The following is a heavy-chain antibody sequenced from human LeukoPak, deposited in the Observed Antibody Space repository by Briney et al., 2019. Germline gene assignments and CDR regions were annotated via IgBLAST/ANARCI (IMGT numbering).Heavy chain of an antibody. CDR1: GYSISSGYY. Sequence: SETLSLTCAVSGYSISSGYYWGWIRQPPGKGLEWIGSTYHSGSTHYNPSLKSRDTISVDSSKNQFSLKLTSVTAADTAVYYCARVAAVAVKYYFDYWGQGTLDIVSS. CDR3: ARVAAVAVKYYFDY. CDR2: TYHSGST. V-gene: IGHV4-38-2*01. D-gene: IGHD6-19*01. J-gene: IGHJ4*02.